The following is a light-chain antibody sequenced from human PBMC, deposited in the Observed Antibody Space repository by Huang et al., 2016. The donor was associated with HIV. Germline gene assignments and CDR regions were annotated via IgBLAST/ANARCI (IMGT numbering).Light chain of an antibody. CDR1: QSISNK. V-gene: IGKV3-15*01. CDR3: QQYQNWPPRT. CDR2: DAA. Sequence: EIVMTQSPATLSVSPGERVIFSCRASQSISNKLAWYQHKPGQAPTLLICDAATRATGVPARVSGSGSGTEFTLTISSLQSEDFAFYYCQQYQNWPPRTFGQGTKVEIK. J-gene: IGKJ1*01.